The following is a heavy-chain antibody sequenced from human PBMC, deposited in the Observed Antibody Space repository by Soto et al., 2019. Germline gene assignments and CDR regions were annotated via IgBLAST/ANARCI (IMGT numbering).Heavy chain of an antibody. J-gene: IGHJ6*02. CDR1: GFTFSDYY. Sequence: GGPLRLSCAASGFTFSDYYMSWIRQAPGKGLEWVSYISGSSTYTDYADSVKGRFTISRDNAKNSLYLQMNSLRAEDTAVYYCARDPQGLHTHYGMDVWGQGTTVTVSS. V-gene: IGHV3-11*06. CDR2: ISGSSTYT. CDR3: ARDPQGLHTHYGMDV.